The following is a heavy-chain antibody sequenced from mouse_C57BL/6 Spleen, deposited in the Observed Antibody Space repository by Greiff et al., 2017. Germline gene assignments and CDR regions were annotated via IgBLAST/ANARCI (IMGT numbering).Heavy chain of an antibody. Sequence: VQLVESGAELVRPGASVTLSCKASGYTFTDYEMHWVKQPPVHGLEWIGAIDPETGGTAYNQKFNGKAILTADKSSSTAYMELRSLTSEDSAVYYCTFFAYWGQGTLVTVSA. V-gene: IGHV1-15*01. CDR1: GYTFTDYE. CDR3: TFFAY. J-gene: IGHJ3*01. CDR2: IDPETGGT.